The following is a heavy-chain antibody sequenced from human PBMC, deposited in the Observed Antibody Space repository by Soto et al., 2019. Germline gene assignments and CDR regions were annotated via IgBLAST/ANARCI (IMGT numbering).Heavy chain of an antibody. CDR1: GFSFSSDS. Sequence: PGGSLRLSCAASGFSFSSDSMAWVRQAPGKGLEWVSSISSSGGFMNYADSVKGRFTISRDNARNSLYLQMSGLKDEDTAVYYCARDPPTGTTLDWVDSWGQGTLVTVSS. D-gene: IGHD1-7*01. CDR3: ARDPPTGTTLDWVDS. V-gene: IGHV3-21*01. CDR2: ISSSGGFM. J-gene: IGHJ5*01.